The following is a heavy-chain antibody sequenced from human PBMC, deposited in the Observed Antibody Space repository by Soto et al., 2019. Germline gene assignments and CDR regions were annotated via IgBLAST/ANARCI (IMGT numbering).Heavy chain of an antibody. V-gene: IGHV1-18*01. J-gene: IGHJ6*02. CDR3: ARDPAWYRSPRCGMDV. CDR2: ISAYNGNT. Sequence: ASVKVSCKAAGYTVTSYGISWVRQAPGQGLEWMGWISAYNGNTNYAQKLQGRVTMTTDTSTSTAYMELRSLRSDDAAVYYCARDPAWYRSPRCGMDVWGQGPTVTVSS. D-gene: IGHD6-13*01. CDR1: GYTVTSYG.